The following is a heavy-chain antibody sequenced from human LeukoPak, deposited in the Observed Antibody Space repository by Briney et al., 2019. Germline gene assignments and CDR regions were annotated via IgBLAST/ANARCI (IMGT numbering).Heavy chain of an antibody. Sequence: SQTLSLTCTVSGGSISSGGYYWSWIRQHPGKGLEWIGYIYYSGSTNYNPSLKSRVTISVDTSKNQFSLKLSSVTAADTAVYYCARDSLASDYGDYVGWFDPWGQGTLVTVSS. V-gene: IGHV4-31*03. CDR1: GGSISSGGYY. J-gene: IGHJ5*02. D-gene: IGHD4-17*01. CDR2: IYYSGST. CDR3: ARDSLASDYGDYVGWFDP.